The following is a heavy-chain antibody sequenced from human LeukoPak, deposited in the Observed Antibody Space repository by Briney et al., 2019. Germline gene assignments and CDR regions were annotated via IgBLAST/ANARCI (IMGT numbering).Heavy chain of an antibody. CDR2: IYSGGST. CDR3: ARDTQYYDFWSGRHCMDV. D-gene: IGHD3-3*01. J-gene: IGHJ6*03. Sequence: GGSLRLSCAASGFTVSSNYMSWVRQAPGKGLEWVSVIYSGGSTYYADSVKGRFTISRDNSKNTLYLQMNSLRAEDTAVYYCARDTQYYDFWSGRHCMDVWGKGTTVTVSS. V-gene: IGHV3-53*05. CDR1: GFTVSSNY.